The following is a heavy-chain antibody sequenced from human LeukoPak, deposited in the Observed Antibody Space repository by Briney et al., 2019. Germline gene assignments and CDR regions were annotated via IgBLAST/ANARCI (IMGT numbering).Heavy chain of an antibody. Sequence: GGSLRLSCAVSGFTFRSYWMNWVRQAPGKGLEWVASIRQDGGEKCYVDSVKGRFTISRDNAKNSLYLQINSLRAEDTAVYYCARDGTAAGLYFDLWGQGTLVTVSS. CDR2: IRQDGGEK. D-gene: IGHD6-13*01. J-gene: IGHJ4*01. V-gene: IGHV3-7*01. CDR1: GFTFRSYW. CDR3: ARDGTAAGLYFDL.